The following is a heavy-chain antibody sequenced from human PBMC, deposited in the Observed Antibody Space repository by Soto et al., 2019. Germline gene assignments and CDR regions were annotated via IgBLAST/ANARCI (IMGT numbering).Heavy chain of an antibody. Sequence: SEALSLTCAVYGGSFSGYYWSWIRQPPGKGLEWIGEINHSGSTNYNPSLKSRVTISVDTSKNQFSLKLSSVTAADTAVYYCARTVDSSGYYPVYWGQGTLVTVSS. J-gene: IGHJ4*02. CDR1: GGSFSGYY. CDR3: ARTVDSSGYYPVY. CDR2: INHSGST. D-gene: IGHD3-22*01. V-gene: IGHV4-34*01.